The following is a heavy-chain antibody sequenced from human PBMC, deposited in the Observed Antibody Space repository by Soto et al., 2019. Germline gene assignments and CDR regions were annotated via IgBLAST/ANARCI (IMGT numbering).Heavy chain of an antibody. CDR3: AREGRITMVRGVIIIGFDY. CDR1: GGTFSSYA. CDR2: ISAYNGNT. D-gene: IGHD3-10*01. V-gene: IGHV1-18*01. Sequence: ASVKVSCKASGGTFSSYAISWVRQAPGQGLEWMGWISAYNGNTNYAQKLQGRVTMTTDTSTSTAYMELRSLRSDDTAVYYCAREGRITMVRGVIIIGFDYWGQGTLVTVSS. J-gene: IGHJ4*02.